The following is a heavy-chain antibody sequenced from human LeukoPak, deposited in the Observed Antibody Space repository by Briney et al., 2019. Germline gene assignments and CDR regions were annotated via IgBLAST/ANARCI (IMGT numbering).Heavy chain of an antibody. CDR2: IYHSGST. CDR1: GYSISSGYY. Sequence: SETLSLTCAVSGYSISSGYYWGWIRQPPGKGLEWIGSIYHSGSTYYNPSLKSRVTISVDTSKNQFPLKLSSVTAADTAVYYCARHEVVVAATQGWFDPWGQGTLVTVSS. V-gene: IGHV4-38-2*01. J-gene: IGHJ5*02. CDR3: ARHEVVVAATQGWFDP. D-gene: IGHD2-15*01.